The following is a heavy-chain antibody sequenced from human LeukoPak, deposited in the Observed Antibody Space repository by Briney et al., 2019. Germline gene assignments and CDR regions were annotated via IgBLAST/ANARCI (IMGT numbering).Heavy chain of an antibody. CDR1: GFTFRDYY. CDR3: ARGTYYYGSGDY. V-gene: IGHV3-21*01. Sequence: PGGSLRLSCAASGFTFRDYYMGWVRQAPGKGLEWVSSISSSSSYIYYADSVKGRFTISRDNAKNSLYLQMNSLRAEDTAVYYCARGTYYYGSGDYWGQGTLVTVSS. D-gene: IGHD3-10*01. CDR2: ISSSSSYI. J-gene: IGHJ4*02.